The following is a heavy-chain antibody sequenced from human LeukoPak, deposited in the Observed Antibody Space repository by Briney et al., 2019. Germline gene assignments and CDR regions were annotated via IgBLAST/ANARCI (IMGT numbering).Heavy chain of an antibody. D-gene: IGHD5-24*01. CDR3: TTERDLYYFDY. CDR2: IKSKTDGATT. J-gene: IGHJ4*02. CDR1: GFTFSNAW. V-gene: IGHV3-15*01. Sequence: GGSLRLSCAASGFTFSNAWMSWVRQAPGKGLEWVGRIKSKTDGATTDYAAPVKGRFTISRDDSKNTLYLQMNSLKTEDTAVYYCTTERDLYYFDYWGQGTLVTVSS.